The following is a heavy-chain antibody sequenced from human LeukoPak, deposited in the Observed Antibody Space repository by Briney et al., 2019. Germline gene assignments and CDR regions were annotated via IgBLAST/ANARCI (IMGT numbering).Heavy chain of an antibody. Sequence: PGGSLRLSCAASGFTFSSYSMHWVRQAPGKGLECLAVIYSDGNKNYYADSVKGRFTISRDNSKDTLYLQVNSLRAEDTAVYHCARDSGGGSCFYFDNWGLGTLVTVSS. CDR2: IYSDGNKN. CDR3: ARDSGGGSCFYFDN. CDR1: GFTFSSYS. J-gene: IGHJ4*02. V-gene: IGHV3-33*08. D-gene: IGHD2-15*01.